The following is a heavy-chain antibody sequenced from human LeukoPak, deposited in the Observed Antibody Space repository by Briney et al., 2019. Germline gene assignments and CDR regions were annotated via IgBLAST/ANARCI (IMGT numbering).Heavy chain of an antibody. J-gene: IGHJ4*02. CDR1: GGSIDSGDDY. CDR2: IYRTGST. Sequence: PSETLSLTCTVSGGSIDSGDDYWSWIRQPAGKGLEFIGRIYRTGSTTSNPSLQDRLTISIDTSKNQFSLKLSSVTAADTAVYYCARDVYDSSGSIDYWGQGTLVTVSS. D-gene: IGHD3-22*01. V-gene: IGHV4-61*02. CDR3: ARDVYDSSGSIDY.